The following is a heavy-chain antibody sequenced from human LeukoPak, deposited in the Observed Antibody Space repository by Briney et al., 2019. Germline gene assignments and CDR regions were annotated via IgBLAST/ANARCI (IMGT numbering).Heavy chain of an antibody. CDR3: ARRAQNTAMVLVFDY. CDR2: IYHSGST. V-gene: IGHV4-38-2*01. D-gene: IGHD5-18*01. J-gene: IGHJ4*02. CDR1: GYSISSGYY. Sequence: PSETLSLTCAVSGYSISSGYYWGWIRQPPGKGLEWIGSIYHSGSTYYNPSLKSRVTISVDTSKNQFSLKLSSVTAADTAVHYCARRAQNTAMVLVFDYWGQGTLVTVSS.